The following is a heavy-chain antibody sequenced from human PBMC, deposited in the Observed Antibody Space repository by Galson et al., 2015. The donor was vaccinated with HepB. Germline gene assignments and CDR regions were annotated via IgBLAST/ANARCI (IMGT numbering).Heavy chain of an antibody. CDR3: ARRGVTMVRGVIID. CDR2: IYSGGST. D-gene: IGHD3-10*01. V-gene: IGHV3-66*04. J-gene: IGHJ4*02. CDR1: GFTVSSNY. Sequence: SLRLSCAAPGFTVSSNYMSWVRQAPGKGLEWVSVIYSGGSTYYADSVKGRFTISRDNSKNTLYLQMNSLRAEDTAVYYCARRGVTMVRGVIIDWGQGTLVTVSS.